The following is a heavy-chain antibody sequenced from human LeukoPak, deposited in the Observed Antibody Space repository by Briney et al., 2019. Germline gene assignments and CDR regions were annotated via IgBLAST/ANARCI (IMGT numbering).Heavy chain of an antibody. CDR3: AKSLSLGATDYFDY. D-gene: IGHD1-26*01. CDR1: GFTFSSYG. J-gene: IGHJ4*02. V-gene: IGHV3-30*18. CDR2: ISYDGNNK. Sequence: PGGSLRLSCAASGFTFSSYGMHWVRQAPGKGLEWVAVISYDGNNKYYADSVKGRFTISRDNSKNTLYLQMNSLRAEDTAVYYRAKSLSLGATDYFDYWGQGTLVTVSS.